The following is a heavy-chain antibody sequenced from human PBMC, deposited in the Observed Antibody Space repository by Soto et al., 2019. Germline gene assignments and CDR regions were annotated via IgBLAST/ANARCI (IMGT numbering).Heavy chain of an antibody. CDR2: IYPSDSNT. CDR3: ARNGFYGDYSSTLFAP. CDR1: GYSFANYW. J-gene: IGHJ5*02. V-gene: IGHV5-51*01. D-gene: IGHD4-17*01. Sequence: GESLKISCQGSGYSFANYWIAWVRQMPGKGLEYMGIIYPSDSNTRYSPSFQGQVTISADKSISTAYLQWSSLKASDTAIYYCARNGFYGDYSSTLFAPWGPGTLVTVSS.